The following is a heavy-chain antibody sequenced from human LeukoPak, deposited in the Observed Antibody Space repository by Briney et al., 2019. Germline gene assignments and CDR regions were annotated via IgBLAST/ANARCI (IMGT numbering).Heavy chain of an antibody. CDR2: INSDVSST. J-gene: IGHJ4*02. D-gene: IGHD3-22*01. CDR1: GFTFSSYW. V-gene: IGHV3-74*01. Sequence: PGGSLRLSCAASGFTFSSYWMHWVRQAPGKGLVWVSRINSDVSSTSYADSVRGRFTISRDNAKNALYLQMNSLRAEDTAVYYCARDPTRRRYYDSSGYYYALFDYWGQGTLVTVSS. CDR3: ARDPTRRRYYDSSGYYYALFDY.